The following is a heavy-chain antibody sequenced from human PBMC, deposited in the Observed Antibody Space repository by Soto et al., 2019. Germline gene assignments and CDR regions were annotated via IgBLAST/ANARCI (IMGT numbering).Heavy chain of an antibody. V-gene: IGHV3-48*01. D-gene: IGHD6-13*01. Sequence: GSLRLSCAASGFTCSSYSMNWVRQAPGKGLEWVSYISSSSSTIYYGDSVKGRFIISRDNSKNTIYVEMNSLRAEDTAVYYCAKDVGSSSWHALDIWGQGTMVTVSS. CDR2: ISSSSSTI. CDR1: GFTCSSYS. J-gene: IGHJ3*02. CDR3: AKDVGSSSWHALDI.